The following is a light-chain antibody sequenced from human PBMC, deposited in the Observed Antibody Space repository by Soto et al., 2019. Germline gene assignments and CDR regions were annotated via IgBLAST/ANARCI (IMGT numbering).Light chain of an antibody. CDR1: QRVISGH. J-gene: IGKJ2*01. CDR2: GTS. Sequence: EIVLTQSPGTLSLSLGERVTLSCRASQRVISGHLAWYQKKPGQAPRLLIYGTSIRAAGTPDRFSGSGSGTAGTDFTLSISRLEPEDCAVYYCQRSGSAPPYIFGAGTRLDI. CDR3: QRSGSAPPYI. V-gene: IGKV3-20*01.